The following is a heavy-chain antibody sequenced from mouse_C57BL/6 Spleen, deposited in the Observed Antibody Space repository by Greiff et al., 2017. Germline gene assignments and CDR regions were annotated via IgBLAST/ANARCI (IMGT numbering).Heavy chain of an antibody. CDR1: GYAFSSSW. CDR2: IYPGDGDT. D-gene: IGHD2-2*01. CDR3: ARVFYGYDAFDY. Sequence: VQLQQSGPELVKPGASVKISCKASGYAFSSSWMNWVKQRPGKGLEWIGRIYPGDGDTNYNGKFKGKATLTAAKSSSTAYMQRSSLASEDSAVYFCARVFYGYDAFDYWGQGTTLTVSS. V-gene: IGHV1-82*01. J-gene: IGHJ2*01.